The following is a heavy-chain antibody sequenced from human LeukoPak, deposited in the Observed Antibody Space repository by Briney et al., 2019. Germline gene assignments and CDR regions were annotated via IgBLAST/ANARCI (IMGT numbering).Heavy chain of an antibody. Sequence: SQTLSLTCTVSGGSISSGSYYWSWIRQPAGKGLEWIGRIYTSGSTNYNPSLKGRVTMSVDTSKNQFSLKLSSVTAADTAVYYCARGVAGKEDYWGQGTLVTVSS. CDR3: ARGVAGKEDY. D-gene: IGHD6-19*01. J-gene: IGHJ4*02. V-gene: IGHV4-61*02. CDR1: GGSISSGSYY. CDR2: IYTSGST.